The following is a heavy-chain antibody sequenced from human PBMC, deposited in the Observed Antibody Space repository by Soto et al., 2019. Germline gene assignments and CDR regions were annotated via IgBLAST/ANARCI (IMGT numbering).Heavy chain of an antibody. CDR2: ITSGSSFI. Sequence: EVQLVESGGGLVQPGGSLRLSCAASGVTFSTYSMNWVRQAPGKGLEWVSYITSGSSFIYYPDSVKGRFTISRDNAKNSLYLQMNSLRDEDTAVYYCLRDRLYAFDIWGQGTMVTVSS. V-gene: IGHV3-48*02. J-gene: IGHJ3*02. CDR1: GVTFSTYS. CDR3: LRDRLYAFDI.